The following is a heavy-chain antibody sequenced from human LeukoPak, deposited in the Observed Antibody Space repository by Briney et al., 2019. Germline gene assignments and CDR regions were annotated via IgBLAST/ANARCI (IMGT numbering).Heavy chain of an antibody. Sequence: GSLRLSCAASGFTVSSDYINWVRPAPGKGLEWVSVIQSGGTTYYADSVKGRFTISRDISKNTLYLQMDSLRAEDTAVYYCAKVAAATKGDAFDIWGQGTMVTVSS. J-gene: IGHJ3*02. CDR1: GFTVSSDY. V-gene: IGHV3-53*01. CDR3: AKVAAATKGDAFDI. D-gene: IGHD2-15*01. CDR2: IQSGGTT.